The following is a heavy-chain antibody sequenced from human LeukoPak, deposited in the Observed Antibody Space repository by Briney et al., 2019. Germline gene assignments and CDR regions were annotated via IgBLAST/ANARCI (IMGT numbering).Heavy chain of an antibody. V-gene: IGHV3-30*02. CDR1: GFTFSSYG. Sequence: GGSLRLSCAASGFTFSSYGMHWVRQAPGKGLEWVAFIRYDVSNKYNADSVKGRFTISRDNSKNTLYLQMNSLRAEDTAVYYCAKDRPEPWYYWGQGTLVTVSS. CDR3: AKDRPEPWYY. J-gene: IGHJ4*02. CDR2: IRYDVSNK.